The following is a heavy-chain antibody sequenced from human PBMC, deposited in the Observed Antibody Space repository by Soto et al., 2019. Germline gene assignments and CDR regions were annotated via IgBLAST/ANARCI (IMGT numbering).Heavy chain of an antibody. J-gene: IGHJ4*02. CDR3: EKAKWGSTVTTGLGY. CDR1: GFTFDEYA. Sequence: EVQLVESGGGVVQPGMSLRLSCAASGFTFDEYAMHWVRQAPGKCLEWVSGISWNSGSIGYADSVKGRFTISRDNAKNSLYLQMNSLRAEDTALYYCEKAKWGSTVTTGLGYWGQGTLVTVSS. CDR2: ISWNSGSI. V-gene: IGHV3-9*01. D-gene: IGHD4-4*01.